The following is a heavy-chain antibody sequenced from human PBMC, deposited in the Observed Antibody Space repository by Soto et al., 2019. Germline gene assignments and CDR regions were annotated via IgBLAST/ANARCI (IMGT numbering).Heavy chain of an antibody. Sequence: EVQLVESGGGLVQPGGSLRLSCAASGFTFSSYWMHWVRQAPGKGLVWVSRINSDGSSTSYADSVKGRFTISRDNAKNTLYLPMNSLRAEDRAVYCCGAGVMATNIDYWGQGTLVTVSS. CDR3: GAGVMATNIDY. D-gene: IGHD2-21*01. CDR1: GFTFSSYW. CDR2: INSDGSST. V-gene: IGHV3-74*01. J-gene: IGHJ4*02.